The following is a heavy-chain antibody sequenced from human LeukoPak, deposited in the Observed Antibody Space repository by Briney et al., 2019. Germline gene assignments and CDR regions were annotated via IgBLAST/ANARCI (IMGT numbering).Heavy chain of an antibody. D-gene: IGHD1-14*01. J-gene: IGHJ4*02. Sequence: GGSLRLSCAASGFTFSSYGMHWVRQAPGKGLEWVAFIRYDGSNKYYADSVKGRFTISRDNSKNTLYLQMNSLRAEDTALYYCAKDPTGSPAYFDYWGQGTLVTVSS. CDR3: AKDPTGSPAYFDY. CDR2: IRYDGSNK. CDR1: GFTFSSYG. V-gene: IGHV3-30*02.